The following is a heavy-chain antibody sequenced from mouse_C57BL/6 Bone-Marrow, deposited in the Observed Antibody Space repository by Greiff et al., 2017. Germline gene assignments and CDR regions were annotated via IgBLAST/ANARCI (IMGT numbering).Heavy chain of an antibody. D-gene: IGHD2-4*01. CDR2: IHPNSGST. CDR1: GYTFTSYW. CDR3: ASYDYIYYFDY. Sequence: QVQLKESGAELVKPGASVKLSCKASGYTFTSYWMHWVKQRPGQGLEWIGMIHPNSGSTNYNEKFKSKATLTVDKSSSTAYMQLSSLTSEDSAVYYCASYDYIYYFDYWGQGTTLTVSS. J-gene: IGHJ2*01. V-gene: IGHV1-64*01.